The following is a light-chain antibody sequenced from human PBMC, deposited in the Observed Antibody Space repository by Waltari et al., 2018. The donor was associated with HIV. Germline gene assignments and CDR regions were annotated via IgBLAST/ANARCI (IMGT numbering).Light chain of an antibody. Sequence: QSALTQPRPVSGSPGQSVTILCTGTSSDVGGYSYVSWYQQHPGKAPKLMIYDVNKRPSGVPDRFSGSKSGNTASLTISGLQAEDEADYYCCSYAGSYTLVFGGGTKLTVL. CDR3: CSYAGSYTLV. CDR2: DVN. J-gene: IGLJ2*01. V-gene: IGLV2-11*01. CDR1: SSDVGGYSY.